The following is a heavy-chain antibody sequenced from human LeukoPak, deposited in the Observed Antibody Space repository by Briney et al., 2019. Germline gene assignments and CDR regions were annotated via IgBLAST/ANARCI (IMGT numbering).Heavy chain of an antibody. CDR2: IWYDGSNK. D-gene: IGHD3-10*01. J-gene: IGHJ5*02. CDR1: GFTFSSYG. CDR3: ARERGDILMPHWFDP. Sequence: PGGSLRLSCAASGFTFSSYGMHWVRQAPGKGLQWVALIWYDGSNKYYEDSVKGRFTISRDNYKKTLYLQMNSLRAEDTAVYYCARERGDILMPHWFDPWGQGTLVTVSS. V-gene: IGHV3-33*01.